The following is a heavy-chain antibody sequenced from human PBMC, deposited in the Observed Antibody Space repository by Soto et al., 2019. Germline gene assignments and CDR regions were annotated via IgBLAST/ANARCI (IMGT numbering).Heavy chain of an antibody. J-gene: IGHJ4*02. D-gene: IGHD2-21*02. Sequence: QVQLQESGPGLVKPSGTLSLTCAVSGDSISSDKWWSWVCQPPGKGLEWIGEIHHSGRTNYNPSLKGRVTILVEKSKNQVSLELSSMAAADTAVYYCARGGDWQFDYWGQGTLVTVSS. CDR3: ARGGDWQFDY. V-gene: IGHV4-4*02. CDR2: IHHSGRT. CDR1: GDSISSDKW.